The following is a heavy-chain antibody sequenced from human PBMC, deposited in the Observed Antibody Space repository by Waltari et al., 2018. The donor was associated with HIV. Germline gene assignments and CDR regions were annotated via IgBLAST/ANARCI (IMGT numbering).Heavy chain of an antibody. V-gene: IGHV4-38-2*01. CDR2: SYHSGRT. D-gene: IGHD3-22*01. J-gene: IGHJ3*02. Sequence: QVQLQESGPGLVKPSETLSLTCAVSGYSISSGYYWGWIRQPPGKGLEWIGSSYHSGRTYYNPSLKSRVTISVDTSKNQFSLKLSSVTAADTAVYYCARGRGYYDSSGPDAFDIWGQGTMVTVSS. CDR3: ARGRGYYDSSGPDAFDI. CDR1: GYSISSGYY.